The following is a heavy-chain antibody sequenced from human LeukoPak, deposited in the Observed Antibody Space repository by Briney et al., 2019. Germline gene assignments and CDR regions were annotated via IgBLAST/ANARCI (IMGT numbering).Heavy chain of an antibody. CDR1: GFTLSSYS. CDR2: ISGGSSTI. V-gene: IGHV3-48*01. J-gene: IGHJ4*02. D-gene: IGHD6-19*01. Sequence: SGGSLRLSCAASGFTLSSYSMNWVRQAPGKGLEWVSYISGGSSTIYNADSVKGRFTISRDNAKNLLYLLMDTLRAEDTAVYYCARVGGNQWLDYWGQGTLVTVSS. CDR3: ARVGGNQWLDY.